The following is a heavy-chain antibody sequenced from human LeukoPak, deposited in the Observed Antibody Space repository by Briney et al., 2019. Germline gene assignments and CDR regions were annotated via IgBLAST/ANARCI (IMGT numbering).Heavy chain of an antibody. V-gene: IGHV3-30*18. J-gene: IGHJ4*02. CDR3: AKDLISEYYFDY. Sequence: GRSLRLSCAASGFTFSSYGMHWVRQAPGKGLEWVAVISYDGSNKYYADSVKGRFTISRDNSKNTLYLQMNSLRAEDTAVYYCAKDLISEYYFDYWGQGTLVTVSS. CDR2: ISYDGSNK. D-gene: IGHD3-10*01. CDR1: GFTFSSYG.